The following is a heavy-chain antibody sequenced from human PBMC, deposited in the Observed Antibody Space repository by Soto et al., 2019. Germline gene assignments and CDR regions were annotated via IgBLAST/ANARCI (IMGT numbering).Heavy chain of an antibody. CDR3: ARAVTWGLDV. J-gene: IGHJ6*02. V-gene: IGHV3-48*01. Sequence: EVQLVESGGGLVQPGGSLRLSCAASGFTFSLYSMRWVRQAPGKGLEWVSYISRSSTGIHYADSVKGRFTISRDDATNSMHLQMNSLRGGDTAVYYCARAVTWGLDVWGQGTTVSISS. D-gene: IGHD3-10*01. CDR1: GFTFSLYS. CDR2: ISRSSTGI.